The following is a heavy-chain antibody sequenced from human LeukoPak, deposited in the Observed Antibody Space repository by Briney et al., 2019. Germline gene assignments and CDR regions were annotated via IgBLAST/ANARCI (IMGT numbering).Heavy chain of an antibody. CDR3: TRMYYYGSGSYYHYFDY. CDR1: GGSISSSSYY. CDR2: IYYSGST. V-gene: IGHV4-39*01. J-gene: IGHJ4*02. D-gene: IGHD3-10*01. Sequence: SETLSLTCTVSGGSISSSSYYWGWIRQPPGKGLEWIGSIYYSGSTYYNPSLKSRVTISVDTSKNQFSLKLSSVTAADTAVYYCTRMYYYGSGSYYHYFDYWGQGTLVTVSS.